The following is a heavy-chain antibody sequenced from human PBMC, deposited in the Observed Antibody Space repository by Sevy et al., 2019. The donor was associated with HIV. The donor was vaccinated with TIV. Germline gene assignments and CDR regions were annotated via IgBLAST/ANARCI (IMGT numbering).Heavy chain of an antibody. CDR1: GGSVSSGSYY. D-gene: IGHD6-19*01. V-gene: IGHV4-61*01. CDR3: ARDRRGSGWSYGMDV. J-gene: IGHJ6*02. CDR2: IYYSGST. Sequence: SETLSLTCTVSGGSVSSGSYYWSWIRQPPGKGLEWIGYIYYSGSTNYTPSLKSRVTISVDTSKNQFSLKLGSVTAADTAVYYCARDRRGSGWSYGMDVWGQGTTVTVSS.